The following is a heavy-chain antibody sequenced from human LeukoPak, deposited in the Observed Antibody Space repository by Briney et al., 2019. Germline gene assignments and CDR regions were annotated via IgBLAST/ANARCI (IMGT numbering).Heavy chain of an antibody. CDR1: GFPFSVYY. V-gene: IGHV3-11*04. CDR2: IGLNGYPL. D-gene: IGHD3-22*01. CDR3: ARKDFSSGSFNY. Sequence: GGSLRPSCAVSGFPFSVYYMSWIRQAPGKGLEWISYIGLNGYPLDYADSVKGRFTISRDNANNLLYLDMSSLRAEDTAVYYCARKDFSSGSFNYWGQGSLVTVSS. J-gene: IGHJ4*02.